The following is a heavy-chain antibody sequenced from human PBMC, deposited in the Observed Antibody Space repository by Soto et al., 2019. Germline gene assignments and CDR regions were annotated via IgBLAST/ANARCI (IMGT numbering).Heavy chain of an antibody. CDR1: GFTFSSYA. CDR3: AKWEWEPRGSLYYFDY. D-gene: IGHD1-26*01. J-gene: IGHJ4*02. CDR2: ISGSGGST. V-gene: IGHV3-23*01. Sequence: PGGSLRLSCAASGFTFSSYAMSWVRQAPGKGLEWVSAISGSGGSTYYADSVKGRFTISRDNSKNTLYLQMNSLRAEDTAVYYCAKWEWEPRGSLYYFDYWGQGALVTVSS.